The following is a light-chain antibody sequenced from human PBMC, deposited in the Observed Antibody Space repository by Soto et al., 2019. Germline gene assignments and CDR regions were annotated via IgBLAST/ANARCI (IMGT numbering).Light chain of an antibody. Sequence: QSVLTQPPSVSAAPGQKVTISCSGSSSNIENNYVSWYRQLPGTAPKLLIYEDNKRPSGIPDRFSGSKTGTSATLGISGLETGDEADYYCATWHSSFSGGVFGTGTRSPS. CDR1: SSNIENNY. CDR2: EDN. CDR3: ATWHSSFSGGV. J-gene: IGLJ1*01. V-gene: IGLV1-51*02.